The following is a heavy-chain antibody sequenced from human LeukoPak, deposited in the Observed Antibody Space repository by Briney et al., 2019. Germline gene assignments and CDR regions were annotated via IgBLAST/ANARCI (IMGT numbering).Heavy chain of an antibody. Sequence: ASVKVSCKASGYTFTSYYMHWVRQAPGQGLEWMGIINPSGDNTNYAQKFQGRVTMTRDMSTSTVYMELSSLRSEDTAVYYCAKSGYNRFDYWGQGTRVTVSS. CDR2: INPSGDNT. V-gene: IGHV1-46*01. D-gene: IGHD5-24*01. CDR1: GYTFTSYY. J-gene: IGHJ4*02. CDR3: AKSGYNRFDY.